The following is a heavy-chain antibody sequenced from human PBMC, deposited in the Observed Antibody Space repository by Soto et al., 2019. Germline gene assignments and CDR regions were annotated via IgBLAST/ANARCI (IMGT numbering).Heavy chain of an antibody. V-gene: IGHV3-48*01. CDR2: IMPGSSHI. CDR3: ARGRGYCSGSSCYVDF. J-gene: IGHJ4*02. CDR1: GFTFSIYS. D-gene: IGHD2-15*01. Sequence: GGSLRLSCAASGFTFSIYSMNWVRQAPGKGLEWVSYIMPGSSHIFYADSVKGRFTISRDNAKNSLYLQMNSLRAEDTAVYYCARGRGYCSGSSCYVDFWGQGTLVTVSS.